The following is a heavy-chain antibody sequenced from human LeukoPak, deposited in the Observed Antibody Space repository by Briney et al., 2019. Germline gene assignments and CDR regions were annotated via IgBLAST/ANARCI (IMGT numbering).Heavy chain of an antibody. CDR3: ARASAGPFPLDY. CDR1: GFTFSSYG. D-gene: IGHD6-13*01. J-gene: IGHJ4*02. V-gene: IGHV3-33*01. Sequence: GGSLRLSCAASGFTFSSYGMHWVRQAPGKGLEWVAVIWYDGSNKYFADSVKGRFTLSRDNSKSTMFLQMSSLRAEDTAVYYCARASAGPFPLDYWGQGTLVTVSS. CDR2: IWYDGSNK.